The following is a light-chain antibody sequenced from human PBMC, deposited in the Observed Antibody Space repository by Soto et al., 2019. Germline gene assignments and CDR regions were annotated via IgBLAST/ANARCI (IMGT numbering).Light chain of an antibody. CDR3: TSYSSSSTFYV. Sequence: QSVLTQPASVSGSPGQSITISCTGTSXDIGGYYYVSWYQHHPGKAPKLIIYQVTNRPSGVSHRFSGSKSGNTASLTISGLQAEDEADYYCTSYSSSSTFYVFGTGTKATVL. CDR1: SXDIGGYYY. CDR2: QVT. V-gene: IGLV2-14*01. J-gene: IGLJ1*01.